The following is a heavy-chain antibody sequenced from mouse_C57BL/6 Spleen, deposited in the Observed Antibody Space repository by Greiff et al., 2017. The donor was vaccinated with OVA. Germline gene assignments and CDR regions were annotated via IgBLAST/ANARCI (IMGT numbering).Heavy chain of an antibody. CDR2: ISSGSSTI. V-gene: IGHV5-17*01. CDR1: GFTFRDYG. J-gene: IGHJ1*03. Sequence: EVKLVESGGGLVKPGGSLKLSCAASGFTFRDYGMHWVRQAPEKGLEWVAYISSGSSTIYYADTVKGRFTISRDNAKNTLFLQMTSLRSEDTAMYYCARGRPWYFDVWGTGTTVTVSS. CDR3: ARGRPWYFDV.